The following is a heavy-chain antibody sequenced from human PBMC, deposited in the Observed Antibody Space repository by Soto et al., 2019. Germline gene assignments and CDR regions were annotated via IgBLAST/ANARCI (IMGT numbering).Heavy chain of an antibody. CDR1: GGSISGYY. CDR2: IYYGGST. Sequence: QVQLQESGAGLVKPSESLSLTCSVSGGSISGYYWSWIRQSPGKGLEWIGFIYYGGSTNYNPSLKSRVNMSEDTSKSQFSLRLSSVTAADTAVYYCARSPPGLDFFDYWGQGTLVTVSS. CDR3: ARSPPGLDFFDY. V-gene: IGHV4-59*01. J-gene: IGHJ4*02.